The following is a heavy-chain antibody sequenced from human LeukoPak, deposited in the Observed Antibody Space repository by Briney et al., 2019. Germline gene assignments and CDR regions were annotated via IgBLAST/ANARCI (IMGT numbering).Heavy chain of an antibody. D-gene: IGHD2-21*02. Sequence: GGSLRLSCAASGFTVSSNYMSWVRQAPGKGLEWVSVIYSGGGTDYADSVKGRFTTSRDNSKNTLYLQMKSIRAEDTAVYYCARSVGVTAIHNAFDIWGQGTMVTVSS. J-gene: IGHJ3*02. CDR2: IYSGGGT. CDR3: ARSVGVTAIHNAFDI. V-gene: IGHV3-66*02. CDR1: GFTVSSNY.